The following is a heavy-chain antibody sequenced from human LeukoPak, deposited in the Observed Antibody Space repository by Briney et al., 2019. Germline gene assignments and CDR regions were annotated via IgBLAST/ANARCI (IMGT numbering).Heavy chain of an antibody. D-gene: IGHD3-9*01. V-gene: IGHV4-59*13. CDR1: GGSISSYY. CDR2: IYYSGST. J-gene: IGHJ4*02. CDR3: ARGRKLRYFVPQFDY. Sequence: SETLSLTFSVPGGSISSYYWSWIRQPPGKGLEGIGYIYYSGSTKYTHSLKSRVTISADTSKTQFSLKLSSVTAADTAVYSCARGRKLRYFVPQFDYWGQGTLVTVSS.